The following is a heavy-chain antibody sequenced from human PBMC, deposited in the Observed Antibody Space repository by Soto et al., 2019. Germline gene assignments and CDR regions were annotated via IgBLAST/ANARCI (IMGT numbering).Heavy chain of an antibody. CDR3: ARDCGAAAGTGFSMDV. CDR2: IYYSGST. V-gene: IGHV4-31*03. Sequence: QVQLQESGPGLVKPSQTLSLTCTVSGGSISSGGYYWSWIRQHPGKGLEWIGYIYYSGSTYYNPSPKSRVTISXXTXKXRFSLKLSSVTAADTAVYYCARDCGAAAGTGFSMDVWGQGTTVTVSS. D-gene: IGHD6-13*01. J-gene: IGHJ6*02. CDR1: GGSISSGGYY.